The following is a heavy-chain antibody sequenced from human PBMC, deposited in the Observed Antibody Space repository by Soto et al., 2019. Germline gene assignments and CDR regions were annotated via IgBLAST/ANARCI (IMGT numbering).Heavy chain of an antibody. V-gene: IGHV1-3*01. Sequence: QVQLVQSGAEVKKPGASVKVSCKASGYTFTSYAMHWVRQAPGQRLEWMGWINAGNGNTKYSQKFQGRVTITRDTSASTAYMELSSLRSEDTAVYYCARAVRAAAGFFDYWGQGTLVTVSS. CDR3: ARAVRAAAGFFDY. J-gene: IGHJ4*02. D-gene: IGHD6-13*01. CDR1: GYTFTSYA. CDR2: INAGNGNT.